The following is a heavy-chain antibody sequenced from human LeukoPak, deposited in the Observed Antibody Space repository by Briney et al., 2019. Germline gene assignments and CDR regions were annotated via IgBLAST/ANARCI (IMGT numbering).Heavy chain of an antibody. D-gene: IGHD3-22*01. CDR1: GGSFTDYF. Sequence: PSETLSLTCTVVGGSFTDYFWTWIRHSPGEGLGWIGEINDYTGDTKYNPSLNSRVSISLEKSKNQLSLELRSVTAADTAVYYCARGRIAKIVVVHSFSYGMAVWGQGTTVPV. V-gene: IGHV4-34*01. J-gene: IGHJ6*01. CDR3: ARGRIAKIVVVHSFSYGMAV. CDR2: INDYTGDT.